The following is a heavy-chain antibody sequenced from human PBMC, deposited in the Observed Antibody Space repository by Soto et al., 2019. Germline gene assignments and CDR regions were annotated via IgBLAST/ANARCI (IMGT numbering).Heavy chain of an antibody. CDR3: ARRISGYDYVLDY. CDR1: GGSISSYY. CDR2: IYYSGST. Sequence: SETLSLTCTVSGGSISSYYWSWIRQPPGKGLEWIGYIYYSGSTNYNPSLKSRVTISVDTSKNQFSLKLSSVTAADTAVYYCARRISGYDYVLDYWGQGTLVTVSS. D-gene: IGHD5-12*01. J-gene: IGHJ4*02. V-gene: IGHV4-59*01.